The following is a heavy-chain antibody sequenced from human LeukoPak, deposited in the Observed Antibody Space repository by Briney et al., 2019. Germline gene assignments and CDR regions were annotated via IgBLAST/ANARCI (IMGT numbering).Heavy chain of an antibody. D-gene: IGHD5-12*01. Sequence: ASVKVSCMASGYAFTGYYMHWVRQAHGQGLEWMGWINPNSGGTNYAQKFQGRVTMTRDTSISTAYMELSRLRSDDTAVYYCARDDGGYDGYYYYYYMDVWGKGTTVTVSS. J-gene: IGHJ6*03. CDR1: GYAFTGYY. CDR2: INPNSGGT. V-gene: IGHV1-2*02. CDR3: ARDDGGYDGYYYYYYMDV.